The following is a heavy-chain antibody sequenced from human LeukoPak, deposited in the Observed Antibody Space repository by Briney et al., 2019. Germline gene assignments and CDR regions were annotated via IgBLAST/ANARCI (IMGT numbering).Heavy chain of an antibody. V-gene: IGHV4-4*07. D-gene: IGHD4-23*01. CDR1: GGSMSSYY. CDR3: ARGDYYGGGGRNWFDP. CDR2: IHTSWTT. J-gene: IGHJ5*02. Sequence: SSETLSLTCTVSGGSMSSYYWSFIRQPAGKGLEWIGRIHTSWTTYYNPSLKSRVTMSVDTSRNQFSLRLTSVTAADTAVYYCARGDYYGGGGRNWFDPWGQGTLVTVSS.